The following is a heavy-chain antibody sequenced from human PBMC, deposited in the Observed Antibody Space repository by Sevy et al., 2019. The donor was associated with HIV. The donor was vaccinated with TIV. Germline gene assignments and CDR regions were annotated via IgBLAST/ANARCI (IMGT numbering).Heavy chain of an antibody. CDR1: GYSISSGYY. CDR2: LYHSGRT. Sequence: SETLSLTCTVSGYSISSGYYWGWSRQPPGEGLEWTGSLYHSGRTYYNPSLKSRVTISVDTSKNQFSLKLRSVTAADTGVYYCARAPGVTTGNPRDYWGQGTLVTVSS. CDR3: ARAPGVTTGNPRDY. J-gene: IGHJ4*02. V-gene: IGHV4-38-2*02. D-gene: IGHD4-4*01.